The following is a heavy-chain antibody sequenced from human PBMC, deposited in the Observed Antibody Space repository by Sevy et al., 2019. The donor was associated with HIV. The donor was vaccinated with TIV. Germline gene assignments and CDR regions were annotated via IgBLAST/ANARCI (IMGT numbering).Heavy chain of an antibody. CDR1: GFTFSSYW. CDR2: IKQDGSEK. J-gene: IGHJ4*02. V-gene: IGHV3-7*03. CDR3: AREGYCNCFDY. D-gene: IGHD6-13*01. Sequence: GGSLRLSCAASGFTFSSYWLNWVRQAPGKGLEWVANIKQDGSEKSYVDSVKGRFTISRDNAKNSLYLQMNSLRAEDTAVYYCAREGYCNCFDYWGQGTLVTVSS.